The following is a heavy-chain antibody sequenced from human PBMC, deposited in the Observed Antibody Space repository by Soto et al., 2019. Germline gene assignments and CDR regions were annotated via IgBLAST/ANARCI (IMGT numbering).Heavy chain of an antibody. CDR3: AREYCISTSCYGMDV. Sequence: SETLSLTCTVSGGSISSGDYYWSWIRQPPGKGLEWIGSIYYSGSIYYNPSLKSRVTISVDTSKNQFSLKLSSVTAADTAVYYCAREYCISTSCYGMDVWGQGTTVTVSS. D-gene: IGHD2-2*01. J-gene: IGHJ6*02. CDR2: IYYSGSI. CDR1: GGSISSGDYY. V-gene: IGHV4-30-4*02.